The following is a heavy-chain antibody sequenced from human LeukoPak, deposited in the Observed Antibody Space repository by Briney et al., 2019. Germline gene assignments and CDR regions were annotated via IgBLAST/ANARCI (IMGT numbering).Heavy chain of an antibody. V-gene: IGHV3-23*01. Sequence: PGESLRLSCAASGFTFSTYAMSWVRQAPGKGLEWVSSISDVGYTYYADSVKGRFTISRDNSKNTLYLQTNSLKAEDTAVYYCAREKDSSWGCWGQGTLVTVSS. J-gene: IGHJ4*02. CDR1: GFTFSTYA. CDR2: ISDVGYT. CDR3: AREKDSSWGC. D-gene: IGHD6-13*01.